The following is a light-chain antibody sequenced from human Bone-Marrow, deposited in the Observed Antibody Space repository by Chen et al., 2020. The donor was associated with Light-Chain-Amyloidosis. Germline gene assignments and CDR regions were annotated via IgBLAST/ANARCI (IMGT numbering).Light chain of an antibody. J-gene: IGLJ3*02. Sequence: SYVLTQPSSVSVAPGKTATIACGGNNIGSTSVHWYQQTPGQAPLLVVYDDSDRPSGIPARLSGSNSGNTATLTISRVEAGDEADYYCQVWDRSSDRPVFGGGTKLTVL. CDR1: NIGSTS. CDR2: DDS. CDR3: QVWDRSSDRPV. V-gene: IGLV3-21*03.